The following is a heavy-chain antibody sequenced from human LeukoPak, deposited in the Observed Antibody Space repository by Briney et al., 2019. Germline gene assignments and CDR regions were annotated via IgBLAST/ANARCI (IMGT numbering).Heavy chain of an antibody. D-gene: IGHD3-16*01. CDR2: IYYSGST. Sequence: SETLSLTCTVSGGSISSYYWSWIRQPPGKGLEWIGYIYYSGSTNYNPSLKSRVTISVDTSKNQFSLELSSVTAADTAVYYCARWGGGTVDYWGQGTLVTVSS. J-gene: IGHJ4*02. V-gene: IGHV4-59*01. CDR3: ARWGGGTVDY. CDR1: GGSISSYY.